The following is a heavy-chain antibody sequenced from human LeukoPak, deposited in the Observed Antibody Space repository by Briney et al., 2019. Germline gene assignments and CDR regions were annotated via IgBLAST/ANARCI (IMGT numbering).Heavy chain of an antibody. CDR2: ISGSGGST. V-gene: IGHV3-23*01. Sequence: PGGSLRLSCTGSGFTFRSYALSWVRQAPGKGLEWVSAISGSGGSTCYADSVKGRFTISRDNSKNTLYLQMNSLRAEDTAVYYCAKVWSQGYFDYWGQGTLVTVSS. D-gene: IGHD2-8*02. J-gene: IGHJ4*02. CDR1: GFTFRSYA. CDR3: AKVWSQGYFDY.